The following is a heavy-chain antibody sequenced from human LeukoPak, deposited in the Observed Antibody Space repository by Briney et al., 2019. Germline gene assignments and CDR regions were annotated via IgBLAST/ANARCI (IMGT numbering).Heavy chain of an antibody. CDR2: ISAYNGNT. D-gene: IGHD6-13*01. CDR3: AREGKDSGYSSSWDY. CDR1: GYTFTIYG. Sequence: ALVKVSCKASGYTFTIYGISWVRQAPGQGLEWMGWISAYNGNTNYAQKLQGRVTVTTDTSTSTAYMELRSLRSDDTAVYYCAREGKDSGYSSSWDYWGQGTLVTVSS. J-gene: IGHJ4*02. V-gene: IGHV1-18*01.